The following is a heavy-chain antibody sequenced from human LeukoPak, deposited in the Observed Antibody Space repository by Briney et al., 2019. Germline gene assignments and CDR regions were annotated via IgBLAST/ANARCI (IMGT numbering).Heavy chain of an antibody. Sequence: GASVKVSCKASGYTFTGYYMHWVRQAPGQGLEWMGWINPNSGGTNYAQKFQGWVTMTTDTSTSTAYMELRSLRSDDTAVYYCARVFMVGWQPAPNWFDPWGQGTLVTVSS. CDR2: INPNSGGT. V-gene: IGHV1-2*04. CDR3: ARVFMVGWQPAPNWFDP. J-gene: IGHJ5*02. D-gene: IGHD3-10*02. CDR1: GYTFTGYY.